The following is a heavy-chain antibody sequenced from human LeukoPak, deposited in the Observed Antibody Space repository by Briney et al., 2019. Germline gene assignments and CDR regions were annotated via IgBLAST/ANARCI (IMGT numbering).Heavy chain of an antibody. CDR2: ISTYNGNT. V-gene: IGHV1-18*01. J-gene: IGHJ6*03. CDR1: DYTLLTYG. Sequence: ASVKVSCKASDYTLLTYGITWVRQAPGQGLEWMGWISTYNGNTHYAQKLQGRVTMTTDTSTRTAHMELRSLTSNDTGIYYCARPATGAYYYYYMDVWGRGTTVTVSS. CDR3: ARPATGAYYYYYMDV. D-gene: IGHD2-2*01.